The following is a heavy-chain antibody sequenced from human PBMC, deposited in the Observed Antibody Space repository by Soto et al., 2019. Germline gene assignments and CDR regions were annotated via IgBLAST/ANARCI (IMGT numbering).Heavy chain of an antibody. CDR2: IKQDGTEK. CDR3: ARPYSSSWYTSWDD. D-gene: IGHD6-13*01. V-gene: IGHV3-7*01. J-gene: IGHJ4*02. Sequence: EVQLVESGGGLVQPGGSLRLSCAASGFTFSSSWMSWVRQAPGKGLEWVANIKQDGTEKYYVDSVKGRFTISRDNAKNSLFLQMNSLRAEDTAFYYCARPYSSSWYTSWDDWGQGTLVTASS. CDR1: GFTFSSSW.